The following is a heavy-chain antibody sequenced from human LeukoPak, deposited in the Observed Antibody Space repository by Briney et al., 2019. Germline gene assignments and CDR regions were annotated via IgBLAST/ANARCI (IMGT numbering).Heavy chain of an antibody. CDR2: ISYTGST. V-gene: IGHV4-59*11. CDR1: GGSINSHY. CDR3: ARVTVIRGGVNWFDP. Sequence: SETLSLICTLSGGSINSHYWSWTRQPPGRGLEWIVYISYTGSTNYKPSLKSRVTISVDTSNNRFSLNLSSVTAADTAVYYCARVTVIRGGVNWFDPWGQGTLVSVSS. J-gene: IGHJ5*02. D-gene: IGHD2-8*02.